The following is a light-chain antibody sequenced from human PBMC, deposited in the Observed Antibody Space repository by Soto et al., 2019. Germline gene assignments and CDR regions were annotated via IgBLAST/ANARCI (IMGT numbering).Light chain of an antibody. Sequence: DIQVPQSPSSLSASVGDSVTITCRASQDIRNYLAWFQQKPGKAPKCLISAASSLQSGVPPKFSGSGSGTDFTLTILSLQPEDFATYYCQQYHSYPLTFGGGTKVEIK. J-gene: IGKJ4*01. V-gene: IGKV1-16*02. CDR1: QDIRNY. CDR2: AAS. CDR3: QQYHSYPLT.